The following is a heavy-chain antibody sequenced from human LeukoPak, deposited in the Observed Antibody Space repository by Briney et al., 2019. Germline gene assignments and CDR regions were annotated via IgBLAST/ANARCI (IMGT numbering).Heavy chain of an antibody. CDR2: INPNSGGT. J-gene: IGHJ6*02. CDR1: GYTFTGYY. CDR3: ARDTGDTVATSYYYYYGMDV. V-gene: IGHV1-2*02. Sequence: ASVKVSCKASGYTFTGYYMHWVRQAPGQGLEWMGWINPNSGGTNYAQKFQGRVTMTRDTSISTAYMELSRLRSDDTAVYYCARDTGDTVATSYYYYYGMDVWGQGTTVTVSS. D-gene: IGHD5-12*01.